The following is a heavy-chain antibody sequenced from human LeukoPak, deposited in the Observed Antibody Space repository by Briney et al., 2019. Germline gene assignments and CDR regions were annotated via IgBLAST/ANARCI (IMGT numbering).Heavy chain of an antibody. CDR3: AKEGGIQLWLRINY. Sequence: SETLSLTCAVYGGSFSAYYWSWIRQPPGKGLEWIGEIDHSGDTNYNPSLKSRVTMSVDTSKNQISLKVTSVTAADTAVYYCAKEGGIQLWLRINYWGQGTLVTVSS. J-gene: IGHJ4*02. CDR1: GGSFSAYY. V-gene: IGHV4-34*01. D-gene: IGHD5-18*01. CDR2: IDHSGDT.